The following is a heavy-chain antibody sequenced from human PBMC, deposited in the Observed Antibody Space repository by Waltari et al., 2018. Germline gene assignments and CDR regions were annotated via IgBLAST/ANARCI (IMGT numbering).Heavy chain of an antibody. CDR1: GYTFTGYY. V-gene: IGHV1-2*02. CDR3: ARVRGEWQLVDY. D-gene: IGHD6-6*01. CDR2: INPSSGGT. J-gene: IGHJ4*02. Sequence: QVQLVQSGAEVKKPGASVKVSCKASGYTFTGYYMHWVRQAPGQGLEWMGWINPSSGGTNYAQKFQGRVTMTRDTSISTAYMELSRLRSDDTAVYYCARVRGEWQLVDYWGQGTLVTVSS.